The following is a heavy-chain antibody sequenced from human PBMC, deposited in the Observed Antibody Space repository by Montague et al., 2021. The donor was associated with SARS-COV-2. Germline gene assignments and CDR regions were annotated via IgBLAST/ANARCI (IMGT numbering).Heavy chain of an antibody. J-gene: IGHJ6*02. CDR2: TYYRSKWYN. V-gene: IGHV6-1*01. CDR3: ARGLWFGELLSLYYYYGMDV. D-gene: IGHD3-10*01. CDR1: GDSVSSNSAA. Sequence: CAISGDSVSSNSAAWNWIRRSPSRGLEWLGRTYYRSKWYNDYAVSVKSRITINPDTSKYQFSLQLNSVTPEDTAVYYCARGLWFGELLSLYYYYGMDVWGQGTTVTVSS.